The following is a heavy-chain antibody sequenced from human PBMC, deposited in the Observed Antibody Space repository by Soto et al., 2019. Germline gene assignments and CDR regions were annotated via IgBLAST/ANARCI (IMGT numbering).Heavy chain of an antibody. V-gene: IGHV5-10-1*01. CDR1: GYSFTSYW. J-gene: IGHJ6*01. CDR3: ARHPTFVVPAAIQCLVISLGIGV. Sequence: GESLKISCKGSGYSFTSYWISWVRQMPGKGLERMGRIDPSDSYTNYSPSFQGHVTIPADKSISTAYLQWSSLKGSDTTMYYCARHPTFVVPAAIQCLVISLGIGVWGRGCTV. CDR2: IDPSDSYT. D-gene: IGHD2-2*02.